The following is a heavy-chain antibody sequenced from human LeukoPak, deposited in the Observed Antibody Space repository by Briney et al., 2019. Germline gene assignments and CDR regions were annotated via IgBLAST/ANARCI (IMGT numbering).Heavy chain of an antibody. Sequence: SVKVSCKASGGTFSSYAISWVRQAPGQGLEWMGRITPILGIANYAQKFQGRVTITADKSTSTAYMELSSLRSEDTAVYYCARVDTAMVIDYWGQGTLVTVSS. J-gene: IGHJ4*02. CDR2: ITPILGIA. CDR3: ARVDTAMVIDY. D-gene: IGHD5-18*01. CDR1: GGTFSSYA. V-gene: IGHV1-69*04.